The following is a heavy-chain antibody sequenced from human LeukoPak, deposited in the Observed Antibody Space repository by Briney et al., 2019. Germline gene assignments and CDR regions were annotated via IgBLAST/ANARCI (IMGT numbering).Heavy chain of an antibody. CDR2: ISYDGSNK. D-gene: IGHD6-13*01. CDR3: ARTGSSWSDNWFDP. J-gene: IGHJ5*02. CDR1: GFTFSSYG. Sequence: GGSLRLSCAASGFTFSSYGMHWVRQAPGKGLEWVAVISYDGSNKYYADSVKGRFTISRDNSKNTLYLQMNSLRAEATAVYYCARTGSSWSDNWFDPWGQGTLVTVSS. V-gene: IGHV3-30*03.